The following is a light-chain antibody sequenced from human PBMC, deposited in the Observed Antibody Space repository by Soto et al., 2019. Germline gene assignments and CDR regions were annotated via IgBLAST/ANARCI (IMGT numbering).Light chain of an antibody. CDR3: QQVDSYPRT. CDR1: QDISTY. Sequence: IQLTQSPSSLSASVGDRVTITCRASQDISTYLAWYHQKPGKAPKLLIYSASTLQSGGPSRFSGRGSGTDFTLTISSLQPEDFGTYYCQQVDSYPRTFGPGTTVDI. CDR2: SAS. V-gene: IGKV1-9*01. J-gene: IGKJ3*01.